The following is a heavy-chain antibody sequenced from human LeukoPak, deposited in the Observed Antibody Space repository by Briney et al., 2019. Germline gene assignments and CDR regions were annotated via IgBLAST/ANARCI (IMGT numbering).Heavy chain of an antibody. J-gene: IGHJ4*02. V-gene: IGHV3-74*01. CDR1: GFTVSSNY. D-gene: IGHD4-17*01. Sequence: PGGSLRLSCAASGFTVSSNYMSWVRQAPGKGLVWVSRINSDGSSTSYADSVKGRFTISRDNAKNTLYLQMNSLRAEDTAVYYCARAPGDYVEDFDYWGQGTLVTVSS. CDR3: ARAPGDYVEDFDY. CDR2: INSDGSST.